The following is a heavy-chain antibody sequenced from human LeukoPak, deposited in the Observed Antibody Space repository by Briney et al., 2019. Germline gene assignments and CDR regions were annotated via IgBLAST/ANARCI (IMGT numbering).Heavy chain of an antibody. CDR2: IYPGDSDT. D-gene: IGHD3-10*01. J-gene: IGHJ4*02. Sequence: GGSLQISCKGSGYTFTNYWIGWVRQMPGKGLECMGIIYPGDSDTRYSPSFQGQVTISADKSISTAYLQWSSLRASDTAMYYCARSSYYGDILPFDYWGQGTLVTVSS. V-gene: IGHV5-51*01. CDR1: GYTFTNYW. CDR3: ARSSYYGDILPFDY.